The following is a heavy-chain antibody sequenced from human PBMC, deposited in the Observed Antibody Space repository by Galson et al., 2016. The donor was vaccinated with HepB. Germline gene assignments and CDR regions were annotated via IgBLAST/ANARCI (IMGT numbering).Heavy chain of an antibody. D-gene: IGHD6-19*01. Sequence: QSGAEVKKPGESLRISCKGSGYSFTSYWISWVRQMPGKGLEWMGRIDPSDSYTNYRPSFQGHVTISTDKSISTSYLQWSSLKASDTAMDYCARGTNRQWLPPGDYWGQGTLVTVSS. V-gene: IGHV5-10-1*01. CDR2: IDPSDSYT. CDR1: GYSFTSYW. J-gene: IGHJ4*02. CDR3: ARGTNRQWLPPGDY.